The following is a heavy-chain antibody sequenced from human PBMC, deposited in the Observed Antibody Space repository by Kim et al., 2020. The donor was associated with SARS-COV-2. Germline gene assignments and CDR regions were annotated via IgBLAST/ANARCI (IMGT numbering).Heavy chain of an antibody. D-gene: IGHD6-6*01. CDR2: TYYRSKWSY. CDR3: VRASRGSSDFHY. CDR1: GDSVSSNSAS. V-gene: IGHV6-1*01. Sequence: SQTLSLTCAISGDSVSSNSASWTWIRQSPSRGLEWLGRTYYRSKWSYDYAVSVKGRITISPDTSKNQFSLQLNSVTPEDTAVYYCVRASRGSSDFHYWGQGTLVTVSS. J-gene: IGHJ4*02.